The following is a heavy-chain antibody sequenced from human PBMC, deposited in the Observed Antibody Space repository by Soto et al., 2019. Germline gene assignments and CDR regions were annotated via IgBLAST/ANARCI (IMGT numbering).Heavy chain of an antibody. CDR3: GKDMGASGRYGRDV. Sequence: EVQLLESGGGLVQPGGSLRLSCAASGLTFSGYALNWVRQAPGKGLEWVSSISGGGGSKYYADSVKGRFTISRDNSKNTLYLQMNGLRAEDTAIYYGGKDMGASGRYGRDVWGQGTTVTVSS. J-gene: IGHJ6*02. D-gene: IGHD2-15*01. CDR2: ISGGGGSK. CDR1: GLTFSGYA. V-gene: IGHV3-23*01.